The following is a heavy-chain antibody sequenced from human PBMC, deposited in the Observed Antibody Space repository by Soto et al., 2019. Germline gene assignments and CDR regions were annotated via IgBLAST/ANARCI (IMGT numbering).Heavy chain of an antibody. CDR2: MYYSGTT. V-gene: IGHV4-39*01. J-gene: IGHJ4*01. CDR3: EVVDSTGTCSEF. D-gene: IGHD6-25*01. Sequence: PGKGLEFIGSMYYSGTTYYNPSLKSRVTISVDTSKNQFTLKLISVTAADTAVYYCEVVDSTGTCSEFRGDGSPVTVS.